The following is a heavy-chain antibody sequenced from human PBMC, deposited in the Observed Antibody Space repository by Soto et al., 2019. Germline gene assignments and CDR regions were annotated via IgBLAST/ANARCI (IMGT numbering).Heavy chain of an antibody. Sequence: GGSLRLSCAASGFTFSSYWMSWVRQAPGKGLEWVANIKQDGSEKCYVDSVKGRFTISRDNAKNSLCLQMNSLRAEDTAVYYCARVTAAAGPTDAFDIWGQGTMVTVSS. D-gene: IGHD6-13*01. V-gene: IGHV3-7*01. CDR2: IKQDGSEK. CDR1: GFTFSSYW. J-gene: IGHJ3*02. CDR3: ARVTAAAGPTDAFDI.